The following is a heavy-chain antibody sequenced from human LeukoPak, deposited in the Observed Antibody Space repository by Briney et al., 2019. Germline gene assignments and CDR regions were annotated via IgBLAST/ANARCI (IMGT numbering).Heavy chain of an antibody. Sequence: PGGSLRLSCAASGFTVSSNYMSWVRQAPGKGLEWVSVIYSGGSTYYADSVKGRFTISRDNSKNTLYLQMNSLRAEDTAVYYCAREALLPRPLDYWGQGTLVTVSS. CDR3: AREALLPRPLDY. CDR2: IYSGGST. V-gene: IGHV3-53*01. D-gene: IGHD2-15*01. CDR1: GFTVSSNY. J-gene: IGHJ4*02.